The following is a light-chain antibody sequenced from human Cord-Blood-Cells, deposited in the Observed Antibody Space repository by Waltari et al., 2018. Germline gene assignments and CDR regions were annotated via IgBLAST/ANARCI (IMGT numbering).Light chain of an antibody. J-gene: IGLJ3*02. CDR3: CSYACSSTWV. CDR2: EGS. Sequence: QSALTQPASVSGSPGQSITISCTGTSSDVGSYNLVSWYQQHPGKAPKLMIYEGSKRPSGFSNRFSGSKSGNTASLTISGLQAEDEADYYCCSYACSSTWVFGGGTKLTVL. CDR1: SSDVGSYNL. V-gene: IGLV2-23*01.